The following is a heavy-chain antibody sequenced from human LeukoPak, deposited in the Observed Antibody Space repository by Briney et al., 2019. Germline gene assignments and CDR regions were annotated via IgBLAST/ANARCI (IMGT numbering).Heavy chain of an antibody. CDR2: IYYTGST. CDR1: GGPISNYY. J-gene: IGHJ4*01. CDR3: ARYDSSGDSLEL. D-gene: IGHD3-22*01. Sequence: SETLSLTCTVSGGPISNYYGAWIRQPPGKGLEWIGYIYYTGSTKSNPSLKSRVTISVDTSKNHLSLKLSSVTAADTAVYYCARYDSSGDSLELWGQGTLVTVSS. V-gene: IGHV4-59*01.